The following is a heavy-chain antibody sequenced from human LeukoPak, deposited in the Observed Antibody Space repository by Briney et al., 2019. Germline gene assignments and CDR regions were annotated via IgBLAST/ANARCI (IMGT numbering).Heavy chain of an antibody. CDR1: GGSISSYF. CDR3: ARGTGTNSNY. CDR2: IYYSGST. J-gene: IGHJ4*02. D-gene: IGHD1-7*01. V-gene: IGHV4-59*01. Sequence: PSETLSLTCTVSGGSISSYFWSWIRQPPGKGLEWIGYIYYSGSTNYNPSLKSRVTISVDTSKNQFSLKLSSVTAADAAVYYCARGTGTNSNYWGQGTLVTVSS.